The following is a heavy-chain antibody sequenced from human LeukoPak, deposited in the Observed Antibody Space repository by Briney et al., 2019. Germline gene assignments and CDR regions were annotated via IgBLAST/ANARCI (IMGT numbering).Heavy chain of an antibody. Sequence: KTGGSLRLSCAASGFTFSSYGMHWVRQAPGKGLEWVSAISGSGGSTYYADSVKGRFTISRDNSKNTLYLQMNSLRAEDTAVYYCAKDHGYSYGYASDYWGQGTLVTVSS. CDR1: GFTFSSYG. J-gene: IGHJ4*02. CDR2: ISGSGGST. CDR3: AKDHGYSYGYASDY. V-gene: IGHV3-23*01. D-gene: IGHD5-18*01.